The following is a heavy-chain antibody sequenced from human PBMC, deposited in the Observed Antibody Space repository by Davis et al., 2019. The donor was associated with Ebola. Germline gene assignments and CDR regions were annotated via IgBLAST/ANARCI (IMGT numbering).Heavy chain of an antibody. CDR2: ISSSSSTI. Sequence: GGSLRLSCAASGFTFSSYSMNWVRQAPGKGLEWVSSISSSSSTIYYADSVKDRFTISRDNAKNSLYLQMNSLRDEDTAVYYCARRGIAARYYYYYYGMDVWGQGTTVTVSS. CDR3: ARRGIAARYYYYYYGMDV. D-gene: IGHD6-6*01. J-gene: IGHJ6*02. V-gene: IGHV3-48*02. CDR1: GFTFSSYS.